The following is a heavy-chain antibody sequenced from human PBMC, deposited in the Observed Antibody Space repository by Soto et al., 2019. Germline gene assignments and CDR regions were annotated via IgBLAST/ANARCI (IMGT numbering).Heavy chain of an antibody. V-gene: IGHV4-39*01. CDR1: GGSISSSAYY. CDR3: ARQGRPGYCTGGNCYPTFDV. J-gene: IGHJ3*01. CDR2: VYYTGIT. Sequence: QMHLLESGPGLVKPSETLSLTCTVSGGSISSSAYYWGWIRQSPGKGLEWIGSVYYTGITDYKSSRDSRISISADTSRNRLSLRLNSMPAADTGIYFCARQGRPGYCTGGNCYPTFDVWGQGTLVTVSS. D-gene: IGHD2-8*02.